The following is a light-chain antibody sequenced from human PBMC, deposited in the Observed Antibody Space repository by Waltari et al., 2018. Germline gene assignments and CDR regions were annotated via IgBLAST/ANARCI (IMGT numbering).Light chain of an antibody. Sequence: QSVLTPPPSVSGAPGQRVTIPCTGSSSNIGARSDLHWYQQLPGTAPKLLIYTNSNRPSGVPDRFSGSKSGTSASLAITGLQAEDEADYYCQSYDSSLSGSYVFGTGTKVTVL. J-gene: IGLJ1*01. CDR3: QSYDSSLSGSYV. CDR1: SSNIGARSD. CDR2: TNS. V-gene: IGLV1-40*01.